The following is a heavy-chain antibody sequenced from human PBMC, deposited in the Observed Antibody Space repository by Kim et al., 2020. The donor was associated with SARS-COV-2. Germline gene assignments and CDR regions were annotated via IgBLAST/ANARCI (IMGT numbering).Heavy chain of an antibody. CDR1: GFTFSSYG. Sequence: GGSLRLSCAASGFTFSSYGMHWVRQAPGKGLEWVAVIWYDGSNKYYADSVKGRFTISRDNSKNTLYLQMNSLRAEDTAVYYCARDGGAAAGNPFFDYWGQGTLVTVSS. J-gene: IGHJ4*02. D-gene: IGHD6-13*01. V-gene: IGHV3-33*01. CDR3: ARDGGAAAGNPFFDY. CDR2: IWYDGSNK.